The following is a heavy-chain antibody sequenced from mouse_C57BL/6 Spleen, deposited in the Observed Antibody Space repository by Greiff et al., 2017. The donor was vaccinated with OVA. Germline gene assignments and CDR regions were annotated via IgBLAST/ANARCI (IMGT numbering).Heavy chain of an antibody. D-gene: IGHD1-1*01. CDR2: IWSGGST. V-gene: IGHV2-2*01. Sequence: QVTLKVSGPGLVQPSQSLSITCTVSGFSLTSYGVHWVRQSPGKGLEWLGVIWSGGSTDYNAAFISRLSISKDNSKSQVFFKMNSLQADDTAIYYCARNDYGSSYWYFDVWGTGTTVTVSS. CDR3: ARNDYGSSYWYFDV. CDR1: GFSLTSYG. J-gene: IGHJ1*03.